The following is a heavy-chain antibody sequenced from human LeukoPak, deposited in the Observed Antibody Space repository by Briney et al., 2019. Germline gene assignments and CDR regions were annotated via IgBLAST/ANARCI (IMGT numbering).Heavy chain of an antibody. Sequence: ASVKVSCKASGYTFTTYYFHWVRHPPGQGLEWMGWINPNSGGTTYAQKFQGRVTLTRDTSISTTYMELSRLSSDDTAVYYCARNGRGTYDYWGQGTLVTVSS. CDR3: ARNGRGTYDY. D-gene: IGHD3-16*01. CDR2: INPNSGGT. CDR1: GYTFTTYY. V-gene: IGHV1-2*02. J-gene: IGHJ4*02.